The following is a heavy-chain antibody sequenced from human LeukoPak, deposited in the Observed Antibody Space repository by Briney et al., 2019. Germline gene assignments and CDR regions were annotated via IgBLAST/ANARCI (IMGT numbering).Heavy chain of an antibody. V-gene: IGHV1-69*05. J-gene: IGHJ5*02. CDR1: GGTFSSYA. CDR3: ASSSTELVGGYNWFDP. CDR2: IIPIFGTA. Sequence: SVKVSCKASGGTFSSYAISWVRQAPGQGLEWVGGIIPIFGTANYAQKFQGRVTITTDESTSTAYMELRSLRSEDTAVYYCASSSTELVGGYNWFDPWGQGTLVTVSS. D-gene: IGHD2-8*02.